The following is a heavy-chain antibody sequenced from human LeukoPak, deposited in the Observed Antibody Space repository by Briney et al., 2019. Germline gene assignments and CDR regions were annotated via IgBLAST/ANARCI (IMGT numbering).Heavy chain of an antibody. J-gene: IGHJ5*02. CDR3: AKGGIWFGELKNWLDP. CDR1: GYSFTSYY. Sequence: GASVKVSCKASGYSFTSYYLHWVRQAPGQGLEWLGWINPNSGETNYVQHFQGRVTLTADASINTAYMDLRRLTSDDTAVYYCAKGGIWFGELKNWLDPWGQGTRVTVSS. CDR2: INPNSGET. D-gene: IGHD3-10*01. V-gene: IGHV1-2*02.